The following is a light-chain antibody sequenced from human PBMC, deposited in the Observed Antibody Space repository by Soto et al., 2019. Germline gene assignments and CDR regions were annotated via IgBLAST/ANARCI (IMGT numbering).Light chain of an antibody. CDR3: QQYNTYPFT. J-gene: IGKJ3*01. Sequence: DIQMTPSPSTLSASVGDRVTITCRASHSISNWLAWYQQKPGKAHKLLIYDASNLERGVPSRFSGSGTGKEFTLTISSLQPDDFATYYCQQYNTYPFTFAPGTKVDI. CDR1: HSISNW. V-gene: IGKV1-5*01. CDR2: DAS.